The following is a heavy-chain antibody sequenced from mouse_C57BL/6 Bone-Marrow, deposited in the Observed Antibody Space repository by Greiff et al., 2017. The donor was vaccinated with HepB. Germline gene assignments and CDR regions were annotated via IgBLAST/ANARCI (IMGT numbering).Heavy chain of an antibody. Sequence: EVQLQQSGPVLVKPGASVKMSCKASGYTFTDYYMNWGKQSHGKSLEWIGVINPYNGGTSYNQKFKGKATLTVDKSSSTAYMDLNSLTSEDSAVYYCARRRYYSYAMDYWGQGTSVTVSS. CDR3: ARRRYYSYAMDY. J-gene: IGHJ4*01. CDR2: INPYNGGT. D-gene: IGHD2-12*01. V-gene: IGHV1-19*01. CDR1: GYTFTDYY.